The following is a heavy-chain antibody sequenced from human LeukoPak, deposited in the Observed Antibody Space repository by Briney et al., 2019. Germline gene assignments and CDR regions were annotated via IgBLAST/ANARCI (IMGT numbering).Heavy chain of an antibody. D-gene: IGHD2-2*01. CDR1: GGSFSGYY. CDR3: AKLQSVVIPAAMLGFDY. V-gene: IGHV3-23*01. CDR2: ISASGANR. Sequence: PSETLSLTCAVYGGSFSGYYWSWVRQAPGKGLEWVSGISASGANRYYADSVKGRFTISRDNSRDTLSVQINSLRAEDTAVYYCAKLQSVVIPAAMLGFDYWGQGILVTVSS. J-gene: IGHJ4*02.